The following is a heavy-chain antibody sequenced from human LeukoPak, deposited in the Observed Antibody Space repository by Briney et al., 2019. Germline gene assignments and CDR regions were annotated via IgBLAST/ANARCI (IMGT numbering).Heavy chain of an antibody. CDR3: ASVGKLGYYFDF. J-gene: IGHJ4*02. CDR2: IYYSGRT. Sequence: SETLSLTCNVSGGSISSSSYYWGWIRQSPGKGLEWIGDIYYSGRTYNKNPSLESRVTISIDTSKSQFSLKLSSVSAADTAIYYCASVGKLGYYFDFWGQGILVTVSS. CDR1: GGSISSSSYY. V-gene: IGHV4-39*01. D-gene: IGHD7-27*01.